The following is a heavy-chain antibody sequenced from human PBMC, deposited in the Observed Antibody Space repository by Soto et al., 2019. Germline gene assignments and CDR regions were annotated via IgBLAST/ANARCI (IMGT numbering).Heavy chain of an antibody. CDR2: IYHSGST. CDR3: ASRYCISTSCYVGYYGMDV. V-gene: IGHV4-31*03. Sequence: QVQLQESGPGLVKPSQTLSLTCTVSGGSISSGGYYWSWIRQHPGKGLEWIGEIYHSGSTNYNPSLKSRVTISVDKSKNQFSLKLSSVTAADTAVYYCASRYCISTSCYVGYYGMDVWGQGTTVTVSS. CDR1: GGSISSGGYY. J-gene: IGHJ6*02. D-gene: IGHD2-2*01.